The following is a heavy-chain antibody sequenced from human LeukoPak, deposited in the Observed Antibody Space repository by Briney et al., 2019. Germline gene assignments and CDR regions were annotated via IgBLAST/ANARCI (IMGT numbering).Heavy chain of an antibody. CDR2: ISYSGST. D-gene: IGHD2-2*01. J-gene: IGHJ4*02. CDR1: GGSFSSYY. CDR3: ARHKGPARSFDY. V-gene: IGHV4-59*08. Sequence: SETLSLTCAVYGGSFSSYYWSWIRQPPGKGLEWIGYISYSGSTNYNPSLKSRVTISVDTSRNQFSLKLSSVTAADTAVYYCARHKGPARSFDYWGQGTLVTVSS.